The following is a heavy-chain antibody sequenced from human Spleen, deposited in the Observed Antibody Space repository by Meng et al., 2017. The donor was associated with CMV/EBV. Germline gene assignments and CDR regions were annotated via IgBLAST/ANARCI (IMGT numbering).Heavy chain of an antibody. V-gene: IGHV1-45*02. CDR1: GYPFTYRY. CDR3: ATGRFGEFCSY. CDR2: ITPFNGNT. Sequence: SCKASGYPFTYRYLHWVRQAPGQALEWMGWITPFNGNTNYAQKFQDRVTITRDRSMSTAYMELSSLRSEDTAMYYCATGRFGEFCSYWGQGTLVTVSS. J-gene: IGHJ4*02. D-gene: IGHD3-10*01.